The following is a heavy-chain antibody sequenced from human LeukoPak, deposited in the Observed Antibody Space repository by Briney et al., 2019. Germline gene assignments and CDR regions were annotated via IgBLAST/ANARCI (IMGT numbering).Heavy chain of an antibody. CDR1: GHTSTTYA. D-gene: IGHD3-3*01. J-gene: IGHJ6*02. Sequence: ASVKVSCKASGHTSTTYAIHWVRQAPGQGLEWMGWINAGNGNIKYSQKFQGRVTMTTDTSTSTAYMELRSLRSDDTAVYYCARGGGRHYDFWSAIYYYYGMDVWGQGTTVTVSS. CDR3: ARGGGRHYDFWSAIYYYYGMDV. CDR2: INAGNGNI. V-gene: IGHV1-3*01.